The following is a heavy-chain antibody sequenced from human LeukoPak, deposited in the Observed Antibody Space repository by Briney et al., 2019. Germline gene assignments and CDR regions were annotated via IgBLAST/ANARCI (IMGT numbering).Heavy chain of an antibody. CDR1: GGTFSSYA. Sequence: ASVKVSCKASGGTFSSYAISWVRQAPGQGLEWMGGIIPIFGTANYAQKFQGRVAITADESTSTAYMELSSLRSEDTAVYYCARTMVRGYYFDYWGQGTLVTVSS. J-gene: IGHJ4*02. CDR3: ARTMVRGYYFDY. CDR2: IIPIFGTA. V-gene: IGHV1-69*13. D-gene: IGHD3-10*01.